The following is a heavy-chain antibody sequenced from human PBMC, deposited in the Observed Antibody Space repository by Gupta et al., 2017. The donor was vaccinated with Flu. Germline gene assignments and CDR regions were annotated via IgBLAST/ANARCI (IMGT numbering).Heavy chain of an antibody. CDR1: GFPVNTYY. J-gene: IGHJ1*01. Sequence: PLAAPGGALVAPGGCLRLCCAASGFPVNTYYLNWVRQAPGKGLEWVSSISGSCYFVAYADSVKGRFTISRDDAKNSLYLQMNSLRAEDTAIYYCARGLTHPQQHWGQGTLVTVSS. CDR3: ARGLTHPQQH. CDR2: ISGSCYFV. V-gene: IGHV3-21*06.